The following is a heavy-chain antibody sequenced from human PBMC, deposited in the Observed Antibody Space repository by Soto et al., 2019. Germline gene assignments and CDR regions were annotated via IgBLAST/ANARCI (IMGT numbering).Heavy chain of an antibody. V-gene: IGHV3-33*01. CDR1: GLTFGTYG. CDR3: ARDPEICSGGSCVALDV. J-gene: IGHJ3*01. Sequence: QVQLVESGGGVVQPGTSLRLSCVGSGLTFGTYGMHWVRQAPGKGLEWLAVIWFDGSREFYADSVKDRFTVSRDNSQNTLYLQMNSLKVDDTAVYYCARDPEICSGGSCVALDVWGQGTMVAVSP. D-gene: IGHD2-15*01. CDR2: IWFDGSRE.